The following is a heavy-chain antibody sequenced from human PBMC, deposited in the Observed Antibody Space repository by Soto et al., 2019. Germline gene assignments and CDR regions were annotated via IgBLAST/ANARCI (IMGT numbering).Heavy chain of an antibody. CDR2: IKHSGSS. J-gene: IGHJ3*02. CDR1: AGSFSHYY. D-gene: IGHD6-19*01. CDR3: ARGGSSDWQVALDI. V-gene: IGHV4-34*01. Sequence: SETLSLTCAVYAGSFSHYYWNWIRQSPGKGLEWIGKIKHSGSSNYNPSLRSRVSISVDMSKNQFSLRLTSVTAADTAVYYCARGGSSDWQVALDIWGQGTMGTVS.